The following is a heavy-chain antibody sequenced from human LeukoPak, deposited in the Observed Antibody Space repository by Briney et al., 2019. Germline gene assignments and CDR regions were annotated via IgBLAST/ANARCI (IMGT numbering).Heavy chain of an antibody. J-gene: IGHJ4*02. CDR3: ARVDSRTYGGCFVC. CDR1: GFTFEDYG. V-gene: IGHV3-20*04. CDR2: INWNGGST. Sequence: GGSLRLSCAASGFTFEDYGMTWVRQAPGKGLEWVSGINWNGGSTGYADSVQGRFTISRDNAQDSLYLQMDRLRAEDTAFYYCARVDSRTYGGCFVCWGQGALVSVSS. D-gene: IGHD4-23*01.